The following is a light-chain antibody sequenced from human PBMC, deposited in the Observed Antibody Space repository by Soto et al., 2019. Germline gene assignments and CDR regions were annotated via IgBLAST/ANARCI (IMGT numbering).Light chain of an antibody. J-gene: IGLJ1*01. CDR1: SSDVGAYDY. CDR3: SSYTTSENYV. CDR2: DVS. V-gene: IGLV2-14*01. Sequence: SVLTQPASVSGSPGQSIAISCTGASSDVGAYDYVSWYQQYPGKAPKLMIYDVSNRPSGVSDRFSGSKSGNTASLTISGLQAEDEADYYCSSYTTSENYVFGTGTKVTVL.